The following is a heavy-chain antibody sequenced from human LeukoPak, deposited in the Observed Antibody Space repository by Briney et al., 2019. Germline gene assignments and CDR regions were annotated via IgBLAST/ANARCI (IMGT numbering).Heavy chain of an antibody. Sequence: KASETLSLTCTVSGGSISSSSYYWGWIRQPPGKGLEWIGSMYYSGSTYYNPSLKSRVTISVDTSKNQFSLKLSSVTAADTAVYYCARLSDRDPQHWFDPWGQGILVTVSS. V-gene: IGHV4-39*01. CDR3: ARLSDRDPQHWFDP. CDR1: GGSISSSSYY. CDR2: MYYSGST. J-gene: IGHJ5*02. D-gene: IGHD3-10*01.